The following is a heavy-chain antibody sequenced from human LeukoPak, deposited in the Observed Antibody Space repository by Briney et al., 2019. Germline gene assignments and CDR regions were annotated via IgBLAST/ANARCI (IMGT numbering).Heavy chain of an antibody. CDR3: ARPDWNLDNYGMDV. J-gene: IGHJ6*02. CDR1: GGSISSSSYY. Sequence: SETLSLTCTVSGGSISSSSYYWGWIRQPPGKGLEWIGSIYYSGSTYYNPSLKSRVTISVDTSKNQFSLKLSSVTAADTAVYYCARPDWNLDNYGMDVWGQGTTVTVSS. CDR2: IYYSGST. V-gene: IGHV4-39*01. D-gene: IGHD1-1*01.